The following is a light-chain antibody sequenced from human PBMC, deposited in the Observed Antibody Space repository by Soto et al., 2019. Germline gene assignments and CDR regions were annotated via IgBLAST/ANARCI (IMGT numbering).Light chain of an antibody. CDR3: TTFAPGRIYV. CDR2: EVS. CDR1: SSDIGPYDY. J-gene: IGLJ1*01. V-gene: IGLV2-14*01. Sequence: QSALTQPASVSGSPGQSITISCSGASSDIGPYDYVSWYQHHPGRAPKLLIYEVSNRPSGVSYRFSGSKSGNTASLTISGLQAEHEGDYYSTTFAPGRIYVFGSGTKLTVL.